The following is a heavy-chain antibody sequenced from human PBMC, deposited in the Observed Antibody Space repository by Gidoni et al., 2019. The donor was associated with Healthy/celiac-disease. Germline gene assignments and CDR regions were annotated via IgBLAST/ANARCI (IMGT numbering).Heavy chain of an antibody. CDR3: ARWVLPIVVVPAAMGAFDY. V-gene: IGHV1-2*06. D-gene: IGHD2-2*01. J-gene: IGHJ4*02. CDR1: GYTFTGYY. CDR2: INPNSGGT. Sequence: QVQLVQSGAEVKKPGASVKVSCKASGYTFTGYYMHWVRQAPGQGLEWMGRINPNSGGTNYAQKFQGRVTMTRDTSISTAYMELSRLRSDDTAVYYCARWVLPIVVVPAAMGAFDYWGQGTLVTVSS.